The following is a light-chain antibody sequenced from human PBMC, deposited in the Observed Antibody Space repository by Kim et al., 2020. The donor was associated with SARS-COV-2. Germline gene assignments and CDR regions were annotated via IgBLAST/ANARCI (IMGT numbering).Light chain of an antibody. CDR2: STG. Sequence: GGTVTLACSCSTGAANSYYYPNWYQQKPGQAPRALLFSTGLKYSWTSAGFSGSLLGGNAALTVSGVQPEDEADYYCLLYYGTTQGVFGGGTQLTVL. CDR3: LLYYGTTQGV. CDR1: TGAANSYYY. J-gene: IGLJ3*02. V-gene: IGLV7-43*01.